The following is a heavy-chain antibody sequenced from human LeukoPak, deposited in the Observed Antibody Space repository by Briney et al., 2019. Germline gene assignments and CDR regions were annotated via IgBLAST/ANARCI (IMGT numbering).Heavy chain of an antibody. CDR3: ARDLHSYGY. D-gene: IGHD5-18*01. Sequence: GGSLRLSCAASGFTFSSYAMHWVRQAPGKGLEWVAVISYDGSNKYYADSVKGRFTISRDNAKNSLYLQMNSLRAEDTAVYYCARDLHSYGYWGQGTLVTVSS. CDR2: ISYDGSNK. V-gene: IGHV3-30-3*01. J-gene: IGHJ4*02. CDR1: GFTFSSYA.